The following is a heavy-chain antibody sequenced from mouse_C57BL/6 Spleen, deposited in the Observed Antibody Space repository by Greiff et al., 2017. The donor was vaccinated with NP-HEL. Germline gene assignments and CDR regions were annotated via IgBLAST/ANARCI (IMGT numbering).Heavy chain of an antibody. J-gene: IGHJ4*01. CDR3: AIITTVVATGHYYAMDY. CDR1: GFNIKNTY. V-gene: IGHV14-3*01. D-gene: IGHD1-1*01. Sequence: EVKLQESVAELVRPGASVKLSCTASGFNIKNTYMHWVKQRPEQGLEWIGRIDPANGNTKYAPKFQGKATITADTSSNTAYLQLSSLTSEDTAIYYCAIITTVVATGHYYAMDYWGQGTSVTVSS. CDR2: IDPANGNT.